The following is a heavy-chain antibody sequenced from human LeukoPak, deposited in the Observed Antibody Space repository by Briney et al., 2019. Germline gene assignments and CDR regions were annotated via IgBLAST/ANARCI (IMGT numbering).Heavy chain of an antibody. CDR2: VDHTGST. CDR3: ARGRVSSSTWYSTYYYYFYIDV. J-gene: IGHJ6*03. V-gene: IGHV4-59*01. D-gene: IGHD1-1*01. CDR1: DDSITMYY. Sequence: SETLSLTCTVSDDSITMYYWTWIRQPPGKGLEWIGYVDHTGSTNFNPSPNGRVSISRDTSKNLFSLRLRSVTAADTAVYFCARGRVSSSTWYSTYYYYFYIDVWGKGTTVTVSS.